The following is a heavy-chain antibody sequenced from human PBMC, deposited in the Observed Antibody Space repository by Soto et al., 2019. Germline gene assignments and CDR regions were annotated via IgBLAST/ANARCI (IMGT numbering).Heavy chain of an antibody. D-gene: IGHD6-19*01. J-gene: IGHJ4*02. CDR3: AKDQLAVAGIDY. CDR1: GFTFSSYG. Sequence: GGSLRLSCAASGFTFSSYGMHWFRQAPGKGLEWVAVISYDGSNKYYADSVKGRFTISRDNSKNTLYLQMNSLRAEDTAVYYCAKDQLAVAGIDYWGQGTLVTVSS. V-gene: IGHV3-30*18. CDR2: ISYDGSNK.